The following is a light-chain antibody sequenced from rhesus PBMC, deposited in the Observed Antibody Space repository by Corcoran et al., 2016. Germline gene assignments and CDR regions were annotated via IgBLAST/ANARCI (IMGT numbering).Light chain of an antibody. J-gene: IGKJ4*01. V-gene: IGKV1-94*01. Sequence: DIRMTQSPSSLSASLGDRVTVTCRASQGINQELSWYQQKPGKPPTRLIYVASSLQTGVSSRFSGSGSGTDYTLIINSLQPEDVATYYYLQDYTTPFTFGGGTKVEIK. CDR3: LQDYTTPFT. CDR1: QGINQE. CDR2: VAS.